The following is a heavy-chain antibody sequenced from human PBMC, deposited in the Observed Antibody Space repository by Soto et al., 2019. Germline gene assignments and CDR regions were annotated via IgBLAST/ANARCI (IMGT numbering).Heavy chain of an antibody. Sequence: ASVKVSCKASGYTFTSYYMHWVRQAPGQGLEWMGIINPSGGSTSYAQKFQGRVTMTRDTSTSTVYMELSSLRSEDTAVYYCARDLKEGSSSWYRETFRYYFDYWGQGTLVTVSS. V-gene: IGHV1-46*01. CDR1: GYTFTSYY. CDR3: ARDLKEGSSSWYRETFRYYFDY. D-gene: IGHD6-13*01. J-gene: IGHJ4*02. CDR2: INPSGGST.